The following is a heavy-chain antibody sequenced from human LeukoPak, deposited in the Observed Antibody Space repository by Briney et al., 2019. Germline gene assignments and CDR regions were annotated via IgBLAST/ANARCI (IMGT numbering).Heavy chain of an antibody. CDR2: MNPNSGNT. D-gene: IGHD6-13*01. J-gene: IGHJ5*02. CDR1: GYTFTSYD. V-gene: IGHV1-8*01. CDR3: ARGRISSRTFDP. Sequence: GASVKVSCKASGYTFTSYDINWVRQATGQGLEWMGWMNPNSGNTGYVQKFQGRVTMTRNTSISTAYMELSSLRSEDTAVYYCARGRISSRTFDPWGQGTLVTVSS.